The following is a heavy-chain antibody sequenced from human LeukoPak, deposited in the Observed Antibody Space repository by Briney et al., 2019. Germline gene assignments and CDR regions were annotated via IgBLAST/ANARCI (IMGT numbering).Heavy chain of an antibody. CDR3: AGMVRLLWFERGPFDY. CDR1: GGSFSGYY. CDR2: INHSGST. D-gene: IGHD3-10*01. Sequence: PTETLSLTCAVYGGSFSGYYWSWIRQPPGKGLEWIGEINHSGSTNYNPSLKSRVTISVDTSRNQFSLKLSSVTAADTAVYYCAGMVRLLWFERGPFDYWGQGTLVTVSS. V-gene: IGHV4-34*01. J-gene: IGHJ4*02.